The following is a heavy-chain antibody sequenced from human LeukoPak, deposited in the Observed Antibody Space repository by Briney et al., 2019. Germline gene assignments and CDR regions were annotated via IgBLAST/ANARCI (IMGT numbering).Heavy chain of an antibody. D-gene: IGHD3-22*01. J-gene: IGHJ6*02. V-gene: IGHV1-46*01. Sequence: GASVKVSCKASGYTSTRYAMNWVRPAPGQGLEWMGVINPGDGTTSYAQKFQGRVTMTRDTSTSTVYMELSSLRSDDTAVYYCARWWDDGSGYSYYYGMDVWGQGTTVTVSS. CDR3: ARWWDDGSGYSYYYGMDV. CDR2: INPGDGTT. CDR1: GYTSTRYA.